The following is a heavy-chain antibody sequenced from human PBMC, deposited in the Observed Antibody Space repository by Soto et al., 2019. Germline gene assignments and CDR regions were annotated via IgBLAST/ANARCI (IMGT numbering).Heavy chain of an antibody. D-gene: IGHD1-7*01. CDR3: ARAAGTTLRYYYYGMDV. Sequence: GASVKVSCKASGYTFTSYYMHWVRQAPGQGLEWMGIINPSGGSTSYAQKFQGRVTMTRDTSASTVYMELSSLRSEDTAVYYCARAAGTTLRYYYYGMDVWGQGTTVPVSS. V-gene: IGHV1-46*01. J-gene: IGHJ6*02. CDR1: GYTFTSYY. CDR2: INPSGGST.